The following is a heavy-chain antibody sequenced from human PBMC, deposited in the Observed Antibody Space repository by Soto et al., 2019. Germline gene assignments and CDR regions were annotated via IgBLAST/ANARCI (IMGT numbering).Heavy chain of an antibody. CDR3: AKDRGIIVKAGDAFYV. Sequence: EVQLMESGGGLVQPGGSLRLSCASSGFTLSMSAVNWVRQAPGKGLEWVSYISDSGDRTYYEDSVKGRFTISRERSKNTLSLQMDSLRAEDTAVYYCAKDRGIIVKAGDAFYVWGQGTKVTVSS. D-gene: IGHD3-16*02. V-gene: IGHV3-23*01. CDR2: ISDSGDRT. J-gene: IGHJ3*01. CDR1: GFTLSMSA.